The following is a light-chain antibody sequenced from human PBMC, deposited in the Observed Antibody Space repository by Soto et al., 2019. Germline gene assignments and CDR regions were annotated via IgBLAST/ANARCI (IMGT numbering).Light chain of an antibody. CDR1: QSIRNY. J-gene: IGKJ1*01. V-gene: IGKV1-39*01. Sequence: DIQMTQSPSSLSASVGDRVTISCRASQSIRNYVSWYQQKPGTAPKLLIRAASTLQSGVPSRFSARGSGTDFTLTFSSLQFEDFATYFCQQTDSTPQTFGQGTNVEI. CDR2: AAS. CDR3: QQTDSTPQT.